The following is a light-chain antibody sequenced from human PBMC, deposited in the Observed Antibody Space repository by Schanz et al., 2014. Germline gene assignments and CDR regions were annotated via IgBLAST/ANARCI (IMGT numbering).Light chain of an antibody. CDR2: DAS. J-gene: IGKJ4*01. CDR3: QQLNSPRT. V-gene: IGKV1-5*01. CDR1: QSISSW. Sequence: DIQMTQSPSTLSASVGDRVTLTCRASQSISSWLAWYQQKPGKAPKLLIYDASSLERGVPSRIRGSGSGTDFTLTISSLQPEDFATYYCQQLNSPRTFGGGTKVEIK.